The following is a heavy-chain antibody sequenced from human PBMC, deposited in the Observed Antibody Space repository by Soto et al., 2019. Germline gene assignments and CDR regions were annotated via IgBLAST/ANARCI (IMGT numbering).Heavy chain of an antibody. J-gene: IGHJ4*02. V-gene: IGHV1-2*04. CDR3: ARSKYGSSRSYWLDY. CDR1: GYTFTGYY. CDR2: INPNSGGT. D-gene: IGHD3-22*01. Sequence: ASVKVSCKASGYTFTGYYMHWVRQAPGQGLEWMGWINPNSGGTNYAQKFQGWVTMTRDTSIGTAYMELSRLRSDDTAVYYCARSKYGSSRSYWLDYWGQGTLVTLSS.